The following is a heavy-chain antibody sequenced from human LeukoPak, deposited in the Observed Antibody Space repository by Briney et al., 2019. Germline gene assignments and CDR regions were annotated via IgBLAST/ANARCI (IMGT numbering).Heavy chain of an antibody. D-gene: IGHD6-19*01. CDR2: INPNSGGT. Sequence: ASVKVSCKASGYTFTGYYMHWVRQAPGQGLEWMGWINPNSGGTNYAQKFQGRVTMTRDTSISTAYMELSRLRSDDTAVYYCARDLSEPTIPVAGIFDYWGQGTLVTVSS. V-gene: IGHV1-2*02. CDR1: GYTFTGYY. J-gene: IGHJ4*02. CDR3: ARDLSEPTIPVAGIFDY.